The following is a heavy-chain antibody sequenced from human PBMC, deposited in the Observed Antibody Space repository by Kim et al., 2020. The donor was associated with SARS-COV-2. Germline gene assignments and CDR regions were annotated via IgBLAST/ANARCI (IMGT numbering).Heavy chain of an antibody. D-gene: IGHD6-6*01. CDR2: INHSGST. CDR3: ARGGIAARPSYYYCYYGMDV. J-gene: IGHJ6*02. Sequence: SETLSLTCAVYGGSFSGYYWSWIRQPPGKGLEWIGEINHSGSTNYNPSLKSRVTISVDTSKNQFSLKLSAVTAADTAVYYCARGGIAARPSYYYCYYGMDVWGQGTTVTVSS. V-gene: IGHV4-34*01. CDR1: GGSFSGYY.